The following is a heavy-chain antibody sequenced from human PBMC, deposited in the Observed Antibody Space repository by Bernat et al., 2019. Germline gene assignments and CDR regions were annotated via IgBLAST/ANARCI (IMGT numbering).Heavy chain of an antibody. D-gene: IGHD2-2*02. J-gene: IGHJ3*02. Sequence: EVQLLESGGGLVQPGGSLRLSCAASGFTFSSYAMSWVRQAPGKGLEWVSAISGSGGSTYYADSVKGRFTISRDNSKNTLYLQMNSLRAEDTAVYYCAKARMGCSSTSCYMTDAFDIWGQGTMVTVSS. CDR2: ISGSGGST. V-gene: IGHV3-23*01. CDR3: AKARMGCSSTSCYMTDAFDI. CDR1: GFTFSSYA.